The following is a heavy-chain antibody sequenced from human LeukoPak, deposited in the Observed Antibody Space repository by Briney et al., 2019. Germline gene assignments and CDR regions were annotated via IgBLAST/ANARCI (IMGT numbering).Heavy chain of an antibody. J-gene: IGHJ5*02. D-gene: IGHD4-17*01. CDR2: INPNSGGT. V-gene: IGHV1-2*02. CDR3: ARHSLRFVFDP. CDR1: GYTFIGYY. Sequence: ASVKVSCKASGYTFIGYYIHWVRQAPGQGLEWMGWINPNSGGTNYAQKFQGRVTMTRDTSISTAYMELSRLRSDDTAVYYCARHSLRFVFDPWGQGTLVTVSS.